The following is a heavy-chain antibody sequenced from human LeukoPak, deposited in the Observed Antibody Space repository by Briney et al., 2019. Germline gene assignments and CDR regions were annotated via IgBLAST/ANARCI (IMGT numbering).Heavy chain of an antibody. J-gene: IGHJ4*02. V-gene: IGHV3-23*01. D-gene: IGHD5-12*01. CDR1: GFTFSSYA. Sequence: PAGGSLRLSCAASGFTFSSYAMSRVRQAPGKGLEWVSAISGSGGSTYYADSVKGRFTISRDNSKNTLYLQMNSLRAEDTAVYYCAKDRRLRDFDYWGQGTLVTVSS. CDR3: AKDRRLRDFDY. CDR2: ISGSGGST.